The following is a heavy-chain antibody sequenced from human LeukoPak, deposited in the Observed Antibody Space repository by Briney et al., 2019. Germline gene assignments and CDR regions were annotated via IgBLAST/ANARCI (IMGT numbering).Heavy chain of an antibody. Sequence: PSETLSLTCAVYGGSFSGYYWSWIRQPPGKGLEWIGYIYYSGSTNYNPSLKSRVTISVDTSKNQFSLKLSSVTAADTAVYYCARVPFRRRIAAAVYYFDYWGQGTLVTVSS. J-gene: IGHJ4*02. V-gene: IGHV4-59*01. D-gene: IGHD6-13*01. CDR1: GGSFSGYY. CDR3: ARVPFRRRIAAAVYYFDY. CDR2: IYYSGST.